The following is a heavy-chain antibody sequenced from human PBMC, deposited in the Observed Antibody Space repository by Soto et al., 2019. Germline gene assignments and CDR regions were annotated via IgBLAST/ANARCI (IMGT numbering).Heavy chain of an antibody. V-gene: IGHV3-30-3*01. D-gene: IGHD6-19*01. CDR1: GFTFSSYA. Sequence: GGSLRLSCAASGFTFSSYAMHWVRQAPGKGLEWVAVISYDGSNKYYADSVKGRFTISRDNSKNTLYLQMNSLRAEDTAVYYCARESRQQWLVRAADYYFDYWGQGTLVTVS. CDR3: ARESRQQWLVRAADYYFDY. CDR2: ISYDGSNK. J-gene: IGHJ4*02.